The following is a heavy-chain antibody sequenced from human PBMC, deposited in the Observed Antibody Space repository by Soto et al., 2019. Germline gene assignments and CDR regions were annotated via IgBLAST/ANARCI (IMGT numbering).Heavy chain of an antibody. CDR3: AIGITIFGVVTHYYYYGMDV. V-gene: IGHV1-69*13. D-gene: IGHD3-3*01. CDR2: IIPIFGTA. Sequence: SVKVSCKASGGTFSSYAISWVRQAPGQGLEWVGGIIPIFGTANYAQKFQGRVTITADESTSTAYMELSSLRSEDTAVYYCAIGITIFGVVTHYYYYGMDVWGQGTTVTVSS. J-gene: IGHJ6*02. CDR1: GGTFSSYA.